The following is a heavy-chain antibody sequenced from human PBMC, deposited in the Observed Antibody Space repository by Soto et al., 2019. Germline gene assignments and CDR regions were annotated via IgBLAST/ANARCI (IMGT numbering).Heavy chain of an antibody. V-gene: IGHV1-18*01. D-gene: IGHD2-8*02. CDR2: ISGYNGNT. J-gene: IGHJ6*02. Sequence: VKVSCKASGFTFTSYCINWVRQAPGQGLEWMGWISGYNGNTKYAQKFQDRVTMTADTSTRTAFMEVRSLTSDDTGVYFCAATGGNYFGLDVWGQGTTVTVSS. CDR3: AATGGNYFGLDV. CDR1: GFTFTSYC.